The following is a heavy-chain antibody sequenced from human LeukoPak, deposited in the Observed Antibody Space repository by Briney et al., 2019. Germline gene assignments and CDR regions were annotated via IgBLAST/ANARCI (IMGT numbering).Heavy chain of an antibody. Sequence: PGGSLRLSCAASGFTFSSYGMHWVRQAPGKGLEWVAVISYDGSNKYYADSVKGRFTISRDNSKNTLYLQMNSLRAEDTAVYYCARDDSDAVAFDYWGQGTLVTVSS. CDR1: GFTFSSYG. D-gene: IGHD6-19*01. CDR3: ARDDSDAVAFDY. CDR2: ISYDGSNK. V-gene: IGHV3-30*03. J-gene: IGHJ4*02.